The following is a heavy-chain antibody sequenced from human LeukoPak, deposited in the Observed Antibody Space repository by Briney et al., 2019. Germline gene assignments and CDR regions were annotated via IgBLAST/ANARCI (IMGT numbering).Heavy chain of an antibody. D-gene: IGHD5-18*01. CDR1: GFSISSSHY. CDR3: ARIFIRNGYSSYFDC. V-gene: IGHV4-38-2*02. J-gene: IGHJ4*02. CDR2: VYQSGTT. Sequence: PSETLSLTCTVSGFSISSSHYWGWVRQPPGAGLEWIGSVYQSGTTYYNPSLKSRATTSVDMSKNQFSLRLRPVTAADTAVYYCARIFIRNGYSSYFDCWGQGTLVTVSS.